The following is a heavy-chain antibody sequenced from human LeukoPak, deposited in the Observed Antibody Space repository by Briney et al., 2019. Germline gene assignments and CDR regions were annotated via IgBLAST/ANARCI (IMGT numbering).Heavy chain of an antibody. Sequence: SETLSLTCIVSGGPINGYYWSWIRQPPGKGLEWIGYIYFSGSTNYNPSLKSRVTMSIDTSKNQMSLKLSSVTAADTAVYYCARENEDAFDIWGQGTMVTVSS. CDR3: ARENEDAFDI. CDR1: GGPINGYY. V-gene: IGHV4-59*01. CDR2: IYFSGST. J-gene: IGHJ3*02.